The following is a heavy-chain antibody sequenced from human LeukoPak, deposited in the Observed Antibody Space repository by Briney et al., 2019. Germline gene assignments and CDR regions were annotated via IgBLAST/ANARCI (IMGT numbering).Heavy chain of an antibody. D-gene: IGHD3-16*01. J-gene: IGHJ5*02. CDR1: GGSMSFYY. V-gene: IGHV4-4*07. Sequence: SETLSLTCTVSGGSMSFYYWSFIRQPAGKGLEWIGRSHTSGTTWYNASLKSRVSMSVDTSRNQFSLRLTSVTAADTDLYYCARGDYYDGGGRNWFDPWGQGTLVTVSS. CDR3: ARGDYYDGGGRNWFDP. CDR2: SHTSGTT.